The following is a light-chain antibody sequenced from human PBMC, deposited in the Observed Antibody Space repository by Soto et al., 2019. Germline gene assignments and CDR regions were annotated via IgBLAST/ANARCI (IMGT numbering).Light chain of an antibody. J-gene: IGLJ1*01. CDR3: SSYTSSSTLVV. CDR2: DVS. Sequence: QSALTQPASVSGSPGQSITISCTGTSSDVGGYNYVSWYQQHPGKAPKLMIYDVSKRPSGVSNRFSGSKSGNTASLTISGLQAEDEADYSCSSYTSSSTLVVFGTGTKLTVL. CDR1: SSDVGGYNY. V-gene: IGLV2-14*01.